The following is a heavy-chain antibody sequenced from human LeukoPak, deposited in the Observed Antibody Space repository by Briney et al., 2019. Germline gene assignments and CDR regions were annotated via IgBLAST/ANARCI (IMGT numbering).Heavy chain of an antibody. CDR3: ARSIAAVSAEYFQH. Sequence: SETLSLTCTVSGGSISSYYWSWIRQPPGKGLEWIGYIYYSGSTNYNPSLKSRVTISVDTSKNQFSLKLSSVTAADTAVYYCARSIAAVSAEYFQHWGQGTLVTVSS. CDR1: GGSISSYY. J-gene: IGHJ1*01. D-gene: IGHD6-13*01. V-gene: IGHV4-59*01. CDR2: IYYSGST.